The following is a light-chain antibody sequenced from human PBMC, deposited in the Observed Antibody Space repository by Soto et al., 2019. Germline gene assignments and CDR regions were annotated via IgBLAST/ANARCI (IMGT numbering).Light chain of an antibody. Sequence: QSALTQPPSASGSPGQSVTISCTGTSSDVGGYDYVSWYQQHPGKAPQLIIYEVSKRPSGVPDRFSASKSGNTASLTVSGLQAEDEADYYCSSYGSSDDLDVVFGGGTKLTVL. CDR1: SSDVGGYDY. J-gene: IGLJ2*01. CDR2: EVS. V-gene: IGLV2-8*01. CDR3: SSYGSSDDLDVV.